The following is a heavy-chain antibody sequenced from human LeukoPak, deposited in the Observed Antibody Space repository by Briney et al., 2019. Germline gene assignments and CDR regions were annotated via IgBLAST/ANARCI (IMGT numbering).Heavy chain of an antibody. Sequence: PSETLSLTCTVSGGSISNYYWSWIRQPPGKGLEWIGYIFYSGSTNYNPSLKGRVTISVDTSKNQFSLKLTSVTAADTAVYYCARALGDYEDYWGQGTLVTVSS. CDR3: ARALGDYEDY. CDR2: IFYSGST. D-gene: IGHD4-17*01. J-gene: IGHJ4*02. CDR1: GGSISNYY. V-gene: IGHV4-59*08.